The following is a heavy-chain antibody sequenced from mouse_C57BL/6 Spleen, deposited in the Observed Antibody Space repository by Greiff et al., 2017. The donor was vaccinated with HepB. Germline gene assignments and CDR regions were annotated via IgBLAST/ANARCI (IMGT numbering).Heavy chain of an antibody. CDR2: IWSGGST. J-gene: IGHJ4*01. D-gene: IGHD2-3*01. CDR3: AREEGYDGYYVSYAMDY. V-gene: IGHV2-2*01. Sequence: VHLVESGPGLVQPSQRLSITCTVSGFSLTSYGVHWVRQSPGKGLEWLGVIWSGGSTDYNAAFISRLSISKDNSKSQVFFKMNSLQADDTAIYYCAREEGYDGYYVSYAMDYWGQGTSVTVSS. CDR1: GFSLTSYG.